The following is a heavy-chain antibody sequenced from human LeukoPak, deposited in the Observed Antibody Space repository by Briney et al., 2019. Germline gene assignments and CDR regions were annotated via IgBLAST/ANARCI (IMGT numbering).Heavy chain of an antibody. CDR1: GFTFSSYG. Sequence: GGSLRLSCAASGFTFSSYGMHWVRQAPGKGLEWVAFIRYDGSNKYYADSVKGRFTISRDNSKNTLYLQMNSLRAEDTAVYYCAKGVYDYVWGSHVNYFDYWGQGTLVTVSS. CDR2: IRYDGSNK. J-gene: IGHJ4*02. CDR3: AKGVYDYVWGSHVNYFDY. V-gene: IGHV3-30*02. D-gene: IGHD3-16*01.